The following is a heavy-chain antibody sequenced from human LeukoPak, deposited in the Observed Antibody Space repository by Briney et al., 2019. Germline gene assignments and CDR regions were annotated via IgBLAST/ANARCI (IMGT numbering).Heavy chain of an antibody. CDR1: GYTFKSYG. Sequence: GASVKVSCKASGYTFKSYGISWVRQAPGQGLEWMGWISGYNGNTYYAQKLQGRVTMTKDTSTSTAYMELRSLRSEDTAVYYCARGLSSSWYGRYFQHWGQGTLVTVSS. CDR3: ARGLSSSWYGRYFQH. CDR2: ISGYNGNT. V-gene: IGHV1-18*01. J-gene: IGHJ1*01. D-gene: IGHD6-13*01.